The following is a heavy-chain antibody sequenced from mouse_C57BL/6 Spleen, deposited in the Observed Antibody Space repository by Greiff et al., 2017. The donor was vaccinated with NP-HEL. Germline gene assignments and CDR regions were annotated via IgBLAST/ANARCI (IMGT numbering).Heavy chain of an antibody. D-gene: IGHD2-4*01. J-gene: IGHJ4*01. CDR1: GYSITSGYY. CDR3: ARHDYGYAMDY. Sequence: VQLQQSGPGLVKPSQSLSLTCSVTGYSITSGYYWNWIRQFPGNKLEWMGYISYDGSNNYNPSLKNRISITRDTSKNQFFLKLNSVTTEDTATYYCARHDYGYAMDYWGQGTSVTVSS. V-gene: IGHV3-6*01. CDR2: ISYDGSN.